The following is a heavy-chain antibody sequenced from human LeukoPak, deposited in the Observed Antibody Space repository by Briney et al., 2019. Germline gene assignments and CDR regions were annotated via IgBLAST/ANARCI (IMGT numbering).Heavy chain of an antibody. CDR2: IYHSGST. CDR1: GYSISSGYY. Sequence: SETLSLTCTVSGYSISSGYYWGWIRQPPGKGLEWIGSIYHSGSTYYNPSLKSRVTISVDTSKNQFSLKLSSVTAADTAVYYCAMMNPVGAGYWGQGTPVTVSS. D-gene: IGHD1-26*01. CDR3: AMMNPVGAGY. V-gene: IGHV4-38-2*02. J-gene: IGHJ4*02.